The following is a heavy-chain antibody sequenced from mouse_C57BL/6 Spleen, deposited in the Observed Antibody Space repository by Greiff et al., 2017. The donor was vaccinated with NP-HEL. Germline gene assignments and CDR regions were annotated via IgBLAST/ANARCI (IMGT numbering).Heavy chain of an antibody. D-gene: IGHD1-1*01. CDR1: GYTFTDYY. CDR3: ANYYGSSYGGYFDY. CDR2: IFPGSGST. J-gene: IGHJ2*01. V-gene: IGHV1-75*01. Sequence: QVQLQQSGPELVKPGASVKISCKASGYTFTDYYINWVKQRPGQGLEWIGWIFPGSGSTYYNEKFKGKATLTVDKSSSTAYMLLSSLTSEDSAVYFCANYYGSSYGGYFDYWGQGTTLTVSS.